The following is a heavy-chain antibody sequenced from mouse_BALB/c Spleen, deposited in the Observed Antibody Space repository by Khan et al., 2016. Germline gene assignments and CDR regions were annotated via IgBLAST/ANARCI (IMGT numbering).Heavy chain of an antibody. D-gene: IGHD1-1*01. CDR2: ISSGGTYT. CDR1: GFTFSSYA. J-gene: IGHJ3*01. V-gene: IGHV5-6-4*01. CDR3: TRDGTVPGFAY. Sequence: EVELVESGGGLVKPGGSLKLSCAASGFTFSSYAMSWVRQTPEKRLEWVATISSGGTYTYYPDSVKGRFTISRDNAKNTLYLQMSSLRSEDTAMDYCTRDGTVPGFAYWGQGTLVTVSA.